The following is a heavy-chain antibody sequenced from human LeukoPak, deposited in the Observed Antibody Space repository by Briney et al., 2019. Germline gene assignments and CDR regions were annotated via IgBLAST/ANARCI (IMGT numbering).Heavy chain of an antibody. J-gene: IGHJ3*02. V-gene: IGHV5-51*01. CDR3: ARRIAAVGTVSDAFDI. Sequence: GESLKISCKGSGYSFTSYWIGWVRQMPEKGLEWLGITHPGDSDTRYRPSFQGQVTISVDKSITTAYLPWSSLKASDTAMYYCARRIAAVGTVSDAFDIWGQGTMVTVSS. CDR1: GYSFTSYW. D-gene: IGHD6-13*01. CDR2: THPGDSDT.